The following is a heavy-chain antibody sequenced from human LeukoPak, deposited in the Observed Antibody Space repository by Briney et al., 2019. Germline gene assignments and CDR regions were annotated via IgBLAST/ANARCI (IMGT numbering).Heavy chain of an antibody. CDR3: AGSYSSSSTVVFYFDY. Sequence: SETLSLTCTVSGGSISSYYWSWIRQPPGKGLEWIGYIYYSGSTNYNPSLRSRVTISVDTSKNQFSLKLSSVTAADTAVYYCAGSYSSSSTVVFYFDYWGQGTLVTVSS. CDR1: GGSISSYY. V-gene: IGHV4-59*01. D-gene: IGHD6-6*01. J-gene: IGHJ4*02. CDR2: IYYSGST.